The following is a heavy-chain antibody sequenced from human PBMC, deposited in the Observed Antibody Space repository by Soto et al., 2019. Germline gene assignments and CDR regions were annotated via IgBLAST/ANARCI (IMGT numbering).Heavy chain of an antibody. CDR3: ARDYYGSGSYYPLYYYYMDV. D-gene: IGHD3-10*01. CDR1: GGTFSSYT. J-gene: IGHJ6*03. V-gene: IGHV1-69*08. Sequence: QVQLVQSGAEVKKPGSSVKVSCKASGGTFSSYTISWVRQAPGQGLEWMGRIIPILGIANYAQKFQGRVTITADKSTSTAYRELSSLRSEDTAVYYCARDYYGSGSYYPLYYYYMDVWGKGTTVTVSS. CDR2: IIPILGIA.